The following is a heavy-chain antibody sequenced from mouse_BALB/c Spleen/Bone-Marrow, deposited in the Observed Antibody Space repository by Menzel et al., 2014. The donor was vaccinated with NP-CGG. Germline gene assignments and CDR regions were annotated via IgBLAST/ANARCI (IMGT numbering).Heavy chain of an antibody. CDR1: GYVFSTSW. Sequence: QVQLQQPGPELVKPGASVKISCKASGYVFSTSWMNWVKQRPGQGLEWIGRIYPGDGDANYNGNFKGKATLTADKSSSTAYMQLNSLTSVDSAVYFCVRGAHHWGQGTLVTVSA. J-gene: IGHJ3*01. CDR2: IYPGDGDA. CDR3: VRGAHH. V-gene: IGHV1-82*01.